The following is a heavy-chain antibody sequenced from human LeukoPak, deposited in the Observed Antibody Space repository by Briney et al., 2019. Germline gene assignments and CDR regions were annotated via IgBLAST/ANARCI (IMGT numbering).Heavy chain of an antibody. V-gene: IGHV1-46*01. Sequence: ASVKVSCKASGYTFTGYYMHWVRQAPGQGLEWMGWINPNSGGSTSYAQKFQGRVTMTRDTSTSTVYMELSSLRSEDTAVYYCARDFHDYYDSSDTSPRSGYWGQGTLVTVSS. CDR2: INPNSGGST. J-gene: IGHJ4*02. D-gene: IGHD3-22*01. CDR3: ARDFHDYYDSSDTSPRSGY. CDR1: GYTFTGYY.